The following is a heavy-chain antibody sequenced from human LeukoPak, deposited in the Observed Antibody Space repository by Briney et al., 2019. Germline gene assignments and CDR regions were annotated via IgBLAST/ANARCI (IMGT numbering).Heavy chain of an antibody. CDR2: ISSNGGST. J-gene: IGHJ4*02. Sequence: PGGSLRLSCSASGFTFSSYVMHWVRQAPGKGLEYVSAISSNGGSTYYADSVKGRFTISRDNSKNTLYLQMSSLRAEDTAVYYCVKTADVDTAMVTFDYWGQGTLVTVSS. V-gene: IGHV3-64D*09. CDR3: VKTADVDTAMVTFDY. CDR1: GFTFSSYV. D-gene: IGHD5-18*01.